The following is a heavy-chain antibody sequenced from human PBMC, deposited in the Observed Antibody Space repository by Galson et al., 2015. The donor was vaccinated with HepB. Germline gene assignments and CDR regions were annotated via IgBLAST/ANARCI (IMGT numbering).Heavy chain of an antibody. Sequence: SLRLSCAASGFTFSSYAMHWVRQAPGKGLEYVSAISSNGGSTYYADSVKGRFTISRDNSKNTLYLQMSSLRAEDTAVYYCVKEMGAFHDYGDYLRAFDIWGQGTMVTVSS. CDR2: ISSNGGST. CDR1: GFTFSSYA. D-gene: IGHD4-17*01. J-gene: IGHJ3*02. V-gene: IGHV3-64D*09. CDR3: VKEMGAFHDYGDYLRAFDI.